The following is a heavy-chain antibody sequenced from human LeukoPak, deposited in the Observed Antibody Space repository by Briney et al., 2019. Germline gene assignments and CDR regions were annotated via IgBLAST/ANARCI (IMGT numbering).Heavy chain of an antibody. CDR1: GFTFDDYA. D-gene: IGHD5-18*01. V-gene: IGHV3-9*01. CDR3: AKDLREYSYGYGY. J-gene: IGHJ4*02. CDR2: ISWNSGSI. Sequence: GGTLRLSCAASGFTFDDYAMHWVRQAPGKGLEWVSGISWNSGSIGYADSVKGRFTISRDNAKNSLYLQMNSLRAEDTALYYCAKDLREYSYGYGYWGQGTLVTVSS.